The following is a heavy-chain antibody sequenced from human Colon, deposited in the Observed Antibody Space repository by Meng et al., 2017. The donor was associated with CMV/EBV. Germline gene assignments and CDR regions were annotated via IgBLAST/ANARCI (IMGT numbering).Heavy chain of an antibody. J-gene: IGHJ4*02. V-gene: IGHV4-4*07. CDR1: GVSFSHYY. CDR3: AVQPCYDGYCYFDY. D-gene: IGHD5-18*01. Sequence: QGQRKESGPGLVKPSETLSLTCTVSGVSFSHYYWSWIRQPAGKGPEWIGRIYIRGGTNYNPSLKSRVTMSVDTSKNQFSLKLSSVTAADTAVYYCAVQPCYDGYCYFDYWGQGTLVTVSS. CDR2: IYIRGGT.